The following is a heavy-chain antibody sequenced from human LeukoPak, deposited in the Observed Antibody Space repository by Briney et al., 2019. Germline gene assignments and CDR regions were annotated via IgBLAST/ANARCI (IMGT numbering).Heavy chain of an antibody. J-gene: IGHJ4*02. D-gene: IGHD3-10*01. CDR1: GFIIDTYA. CDR2: ISGSGGST. Sequence: GGSLRLSCVASGFIIDTYAMSWVRQAPGKGLEWVSAISGSGGSTDYADSVKGRFTISRDNPKNMVYLQMNSLRAEDTAEYYCANEFKSSYGAGSYYRYFEYWGQGTLVTVSS. CDR3: ANEFKSSYGAGSYYRYFEY. V-gene: IGHV3-23*01.